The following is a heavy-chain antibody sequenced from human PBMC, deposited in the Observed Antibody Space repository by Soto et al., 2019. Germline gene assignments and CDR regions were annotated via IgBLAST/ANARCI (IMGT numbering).Heavy chain of an antibody. J-gene: IGHJ4*02. CDR3: ARETAMGDY. Sequence: SETLXLTCTVSGGSVSSFDYYWSWIRQPPGKGLEWIGYIYYSGSTNYNPSLKSRVTISVDTSKNQFSLKLSSVTAADTAVYYCARETAMGDYWGQGTLVTVSS. V-gene: IGHV4-61*08. D-gene: IGHD5-18*01. CDR1: GGSVSSFDYY. CDR2: IYYSGST.